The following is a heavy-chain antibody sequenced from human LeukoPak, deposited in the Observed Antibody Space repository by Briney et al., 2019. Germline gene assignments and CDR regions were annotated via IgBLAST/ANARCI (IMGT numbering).Heavy chain of an antibody. J-gene: IGHJ5*02. Sequence: PGGSLRLSCAASGFTFSSYGMSWVRQAPGKGLEWVSTISGTGANTYYAGSVKGRFTISRDNSKSTLYLQMNSLRVEDAAVYYCAKRRYDTSSLDWFDPWGQGTLVTVSS. V-gene: IGHV3-23*01. CDR1: GFTFSSYG. CDR3: AKRRYDTSSLDWFDP. CDR2: ISGTGANT. D-gene: IGHD6-13*01.